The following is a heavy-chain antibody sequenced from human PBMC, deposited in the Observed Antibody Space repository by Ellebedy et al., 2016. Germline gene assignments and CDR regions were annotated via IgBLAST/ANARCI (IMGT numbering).Heavy chain of an antibody. V-gene: IGHV3-21*01. J-gene: IGHJ4*02. CDR2: ISSTSVYI. CDR3: ARDIEAGMPRGPPFDY. CDR1: GFTFSSYS. Sequence: GGSLRLSCEASGFTFSSYSMNWVRQAPGKGPEWISSISSTSVYIYYADSVKGRFTISRDNAKNSLYLQMNSLRAEDTALYYCARDIEAGMPRGPPFDYWGQGTLVTVSS. D-gene: IGHD3-10*01.